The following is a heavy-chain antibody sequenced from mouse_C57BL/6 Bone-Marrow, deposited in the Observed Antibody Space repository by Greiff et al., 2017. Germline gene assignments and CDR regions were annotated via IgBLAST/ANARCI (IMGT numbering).Heavy chain of an antibody. Sequence: VQLQQPGAELVRPGSSVKLSCKASGYTFTSYWMHWVKQRPIQGLEWIGNIDPSDSENHYNQKFKDKATLTVDKSSSTSYMQLSSLTSEDSAVYYGARRGAVVAHFDVWGTGTTVTVSS. CDR3: ARRGAVVAHFDV. V-gene: IGHV1-52*01. D-gene: IGHD1-1*01. CDR2: IDPSDSEN. CDR1: GYTFTSYW. J-gene: IGHJ1*03.